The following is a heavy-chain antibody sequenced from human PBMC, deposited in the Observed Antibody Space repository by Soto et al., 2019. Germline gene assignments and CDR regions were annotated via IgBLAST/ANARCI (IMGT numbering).Heavy chain of an antibody. CDR3: ARPLGVYYYDSSGYYAD. V-gene: IGHV4-34*01. Sequence: SETLSLTCAVYGGSFSGYYWSWIRQPPGKGLEWIGEINHSGSTNYNPSLKSRVTISVDTSKNQFSLKLSSVTAADTAVYYCARPLGVYYYDSSGYYADWGQGTLVTVSS. CDR2: INHSGST. J-gene: IGHJ4*02. CDR1: GGSFSGYY. D-gene: IGHD3-22*01.